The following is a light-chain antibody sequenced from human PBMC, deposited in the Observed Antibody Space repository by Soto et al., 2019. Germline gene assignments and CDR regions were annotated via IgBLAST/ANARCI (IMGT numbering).Light chain of an antibody. CDR3: SSYTSSSTHVV. V-gene: IGLV2-14*01. J-gene: IGLJ2*01. CDR2: DVS. Sequence: QSALTQPASVSGSPGQSITISCTGTSSDVGDYNYVSWYQQHPDKAPKLMIYDVSYRPSGVSNRFSGSKSGNTASLTISGLQAEDEADYYCSSYTSSSTHVVFGGGTKLTVL. CDR1: SSDVGDYNY.